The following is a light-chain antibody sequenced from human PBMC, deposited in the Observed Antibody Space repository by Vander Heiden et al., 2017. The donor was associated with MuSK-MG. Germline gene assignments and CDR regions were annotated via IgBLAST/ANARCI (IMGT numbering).Light chain of an antibody. Sequence: DIQMTQSPSSLSASVGDRVTITCRSSQSISNYLNWYQQKPGKAPKFLMYGASTLHSGVPSRFSGSGSGTDFTLTISSLQPEDFATYYCQQSYSTPFTFGHGTKVDIK. J-gene: IGKJ3*01. CDR1: QSISNY. CDR2: GAS. V-gene: IGKV1-39*01. CDR3: QQSYSTPFT.